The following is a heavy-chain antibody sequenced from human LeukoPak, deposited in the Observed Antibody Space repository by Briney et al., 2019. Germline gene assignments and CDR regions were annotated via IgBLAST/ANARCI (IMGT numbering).Heavy chain of an antibody. Sequence: GESLKISCKGYGYSFTSYWIGWVRQMPGKGLEWMGIIYPGDSDTRYSPSFQGQVTISADKSISTAYLQWSSLKASDTAMYYCARRVEVVVPAAIDWFDPWGQGTLVTVSS. CDR3: ARRVEVVVPAAIDWFDP. J-gene: IGHJ5*02. V-gene: IGHV5-51*01. CDR1: GYSFTSYW. CDR2: IYPGDSDT. D-gene: IGHD2-2*01.